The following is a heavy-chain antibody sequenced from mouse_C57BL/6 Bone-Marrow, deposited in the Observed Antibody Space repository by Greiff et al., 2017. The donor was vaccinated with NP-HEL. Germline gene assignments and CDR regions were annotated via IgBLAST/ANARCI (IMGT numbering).Heavy chain of an antibody. D-gene: IGHD2-5*01. V-gene: IGHV14-2*01. CDR2: IDPEDGET. Sequence: EVQLQQSGAELVKPGASVKLSCTASGYNIKDYCMHWVKQRPEQGLEWIGRIDPEDGETKYAPKFQGKATLTADTSSTTAYLQLSSLTSEDTDVYYCARGSNPWFAYWGPGTLVTVSA. CDR1: GYNIKDYC. J-gene: IGHJ3*01. CDR3: ARGSNPWFAY.